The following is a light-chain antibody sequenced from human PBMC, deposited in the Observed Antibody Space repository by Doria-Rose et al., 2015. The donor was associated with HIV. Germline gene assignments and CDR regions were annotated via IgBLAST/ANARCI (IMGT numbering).Light chain of an antibody. CDR1: QSLLYTSKNY. J-gene: IGKJ3*01. CDR2: WAS. Sequence: TQSPESLGMSLGERATLNCKSIQSLLYTSKNYLAWYQQKPGQPPKLLIYWASTRQSGVPARFSGSGSGTDFTLTISSLEAEDVAVYYCHQHYDTPSFGPGTTVDIK. CDR3: HQHYDTPS. V-gene: IGKV4-1*01.